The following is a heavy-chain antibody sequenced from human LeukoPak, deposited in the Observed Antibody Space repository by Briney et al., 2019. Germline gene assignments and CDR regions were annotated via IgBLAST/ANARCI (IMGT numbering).Heavy chain of an antibody. V-gene: IGHV5-10-1*01. J-gene: IGHJ3*02. CDR2: IDPSDSYT. D-gene: IGHD4/OR15-4a*01. CDR3: ARKGANRPAFDI. CDR1: GSSFTSYW. Sequence: GESLKISCKGSGSSFTSYWINWVRQLPGKGLEWMGRIDPSDSYTNYSPSFQGHVTISADRSISTAYLQWSSLKASDTAMYYCARKGANRPAFDIWGQGTMVTVSS.